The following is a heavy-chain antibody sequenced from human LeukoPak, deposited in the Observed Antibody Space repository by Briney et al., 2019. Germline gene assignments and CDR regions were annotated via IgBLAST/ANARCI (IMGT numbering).Heavy chain of an antibody. Sequence: GGSLRLSCAASGFTFSTYAGFTFSTYAMSWVRQAPGKGLEWVSTIRGDGYTYYADSVKGRFTISRDNSRNTLYLQMNSLRAEDTAVYYCARDPGGYENYWGQGTLVTVSS. CDR2: IRGDGYT. CDR1: GFTFSTYAGFTFSTYA. V-gene: IGHV3-23*01. J-gene: IGHJ4*02. D-gene: IGHD5-12*01. CDR3: ARDPGGYENY.